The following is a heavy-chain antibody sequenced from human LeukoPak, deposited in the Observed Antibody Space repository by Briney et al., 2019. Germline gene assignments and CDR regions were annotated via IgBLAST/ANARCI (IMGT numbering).Heavy chain of an antibody. J-gene: IGHJ4*02. D-gene: IGHD6-19*01. CDR1: GGTFSSYA. Sequence: SVKVSCKASGGTFSSYAISWVRQAPGQGLEWMGGIIPIFGTANYAQKFQGRVTITADESTSTAYMELSSLRSEDTAVYYCARAAFPYSSGLYYLDYWGQGTLVTVSS. CDR3: ARAAFPYSSGLYYLDY. CDR2: IIPIFGTA. V-gene: IGHV1-69*13.